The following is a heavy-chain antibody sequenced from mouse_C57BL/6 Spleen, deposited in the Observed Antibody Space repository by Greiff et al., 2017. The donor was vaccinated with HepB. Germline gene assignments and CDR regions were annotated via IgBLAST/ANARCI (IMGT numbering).Heavy chain of an antibody. CDR1: GFSLTSYG. CDR3: AKKGNSYYAMDY. V-gene: IGHV2-5*01. D-gene: IGHD2-1*01. J-gene: IGHJ4*01. Sequence: QVQLQQSGPGLVQPSQSLSISCTVSGFSLTSYGVHWVRLSPGKGLEWLGVIWRGGSTDYNAAFMSRLSITKDNSKSQVFFKMNSLQADDTAIYYCAKKGNSYYAMDYWGQGTSVTVSS. CDR2: IWRGGST.